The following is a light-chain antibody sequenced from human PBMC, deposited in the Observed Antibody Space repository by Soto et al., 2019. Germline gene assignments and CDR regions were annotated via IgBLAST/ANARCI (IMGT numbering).Light chain of an antibody. V-gene: IGKV1-39*01. CDR2: AAS. J-gene: IGKJ3*01. Sequence: DIQMTQSPSSLSASVGDRVTITCRASQSIRSYLNWYQQKPGIAPKLLIYAASSLQSGVPPRFSGSGSGTDFTLTISSLQPEDFATYYCQQSYSMSLTFGPGTKVDIK. CDR1: QSIRSY. CDR3: QQSYSMSLT.